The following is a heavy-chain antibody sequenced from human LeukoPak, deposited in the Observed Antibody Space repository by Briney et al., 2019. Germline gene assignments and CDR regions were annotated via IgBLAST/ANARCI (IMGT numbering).Heavy chain of an antibody. CDR3: ASGTGYSSSWNFDY. J-gene: IGHJ4*02. CDR2: IIPIFGTA. V-gene: IGHV1-69*05. D-gene: IGHD6-13*01. CDR1: GGTFSSYA. Sequence: SVKVSCKASGGTFSSYAISWVRQAPGQGLEWMGGIIPIFGTANYAQKFQGRVTITTGESTSTAYMELSSLRSEDTAVYYCASGTGYSSSWNFDYWGQGTLVTVSS.